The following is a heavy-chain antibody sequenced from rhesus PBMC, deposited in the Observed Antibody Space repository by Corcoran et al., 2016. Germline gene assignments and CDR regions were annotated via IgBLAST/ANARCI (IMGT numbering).Heavy chain of an antibody. CDR2: ISGSGGST. J-gene: IGHJ4*01. CDR1: GGSISRNY. CDR3: TRGVCSGIYCFRVGYYFDY. D-gene: IGHD2-27*01. V-gene: IGHV4-173*01. Sequence: QLQLQESGPGLVKPSETLSLTCSVSGGSISRNYWSWIRQPTGKGLEWLARISGSGGSTDYNPSLRSRVTISTDTSKNQFSLKLSAVTAADTAVYYCTRGVCSGIYCFRVGYYFDYWGQGVLVTVSS.